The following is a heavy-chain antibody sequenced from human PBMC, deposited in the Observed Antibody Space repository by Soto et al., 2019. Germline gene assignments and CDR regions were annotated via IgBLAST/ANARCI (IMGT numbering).Heavy chain of an antibody. V-gene: IGHV4-34*01. CDR1: GGSFSGYY. J-gene: IGHJ5*02. CDR3: ARPAGLWGSYRRIGNWFDP. CDR2: INHSGST. Sequence: SETLSLTCAVYGGSFSGYYWSWIRQPLGKGLEWIGEINHSGSTNYNPSLKSRVTISVDTSKNQFSLKLSSVTAADTAVYYCARPAGLWGSYRRIGNWFDPWGQGTLVTVSS. D-gene: IGHD3-16*02.